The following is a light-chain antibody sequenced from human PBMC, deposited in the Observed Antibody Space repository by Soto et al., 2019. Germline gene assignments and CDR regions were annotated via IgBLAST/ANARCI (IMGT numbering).Light chain of an antibody. CDR1: ESIRTF. V-gene: IGKV3-11*01. Sequence: EIVLTQSPATLSLSPGERATLSCRASESIRTFLAWYQQKPGQAPRLLIYGASNGATGIPARFSGSGSGADFSLTISSLEPEDFAVYYCQQRSNWPPYTFGQGTKLEIK. J-gene: IGKJ2*01. CDR2: GAS. CDR3: QQRSNWPPYT.